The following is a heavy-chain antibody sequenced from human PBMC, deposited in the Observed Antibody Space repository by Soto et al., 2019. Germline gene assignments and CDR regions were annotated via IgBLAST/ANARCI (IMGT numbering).Heavy chain of an antibody. CDR1: GGSISSGGYY. D-gene: IGHD3-22*01. CDR2: IYYSGST. CDR3: ARELLGDYYDSSGYLIDY. V-gene: IGHV4-31*03. Sequence: QVQLQESGPGLVKPSQTLSLTCTVSGGSISSGGYYWSWIRQHPGKGLEWIGYIYYSGSTYYNPSLKSRVTTSVDTSKNQFSLKLSSVTAADTAVYYCARELLGDYYDSSGYLIDYWGQGTLVTVSS. J-gene: IGHJ4*02.